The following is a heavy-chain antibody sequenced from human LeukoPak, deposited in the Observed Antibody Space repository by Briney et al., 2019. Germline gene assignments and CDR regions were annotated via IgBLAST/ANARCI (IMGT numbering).Heavy chain of an antibody. Sequence: PSETLTLTCTVSAGSISSSSHHWGWIRQSPGKGLEWIGSIYYGRTTYYNPSLNSRVTISVVTSKNQFSLQLNSVTPEDTAVYYCARSHHSYYFDYWGQGALVTVSS. CDR1: AGSISSSSHH. J-gene: IGHJ4*02. CDR2: IYYGRTT. D-gene: IGHD6-6*01. V-gene: IGHV4-39*01. CDR3: ARSHHSYYFDY.